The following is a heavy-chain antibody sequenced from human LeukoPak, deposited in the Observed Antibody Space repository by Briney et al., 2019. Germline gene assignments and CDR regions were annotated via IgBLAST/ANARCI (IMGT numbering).Heavy chain of an antibody. V-gene: IGHV3-64D*08. CDR2: INDDGSLT. D-gene: IGHD5-24*01. Sequence: GGSLRLSCSAAGFTFRSHAMHWVRQAPGKGLEYVSTINDDGSLTYYADSVKGRFTISRDNSKNTVYLQMNNLRPDDSAVYHCLKGGWATIGPPEDWGQGTLVTASS. J-gene: IGHJ4*02. CDR3: LKGGWATIGPPED. CDR1: GFTFRSHA.